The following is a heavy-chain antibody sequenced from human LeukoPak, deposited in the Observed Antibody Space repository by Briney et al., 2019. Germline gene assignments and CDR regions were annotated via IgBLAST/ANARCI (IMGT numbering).Heavy chain of an antibody. Sequence: PRGSLRLPCAASGFTFSSYAMSWVRQAPGKGLEWVSAISGSGGSTYYADSVKGRFTISRDNSKNTLYLQMNSLRAEDTAVYYCAKDYQMDFWSGYYTANSDYWGQGTLVTVSS. J-gene: IGHJ4*02. CDR3: AKDYQMDFWSGYYTANSDY. V-gene: IGHV3-23*01. CDR2: ISGSGGST. D-gene: IGHD3-3*01. CDR1: GFTFSSYA.